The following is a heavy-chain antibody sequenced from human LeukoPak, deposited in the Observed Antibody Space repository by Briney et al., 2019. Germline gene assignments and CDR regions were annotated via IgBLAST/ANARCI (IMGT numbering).Heavy chain of an antibody. CDR2: INPSGGST. J-gene: IGHJ4*02. CDR1: GYTFTSYY. D-gene: IGHD5-18*01. Sequence: GASVKVSCKASGYTFTSYYMHWVRQAPGQGLEWMGIINPSGGSTRYAQKFQGRVTMTRDTSTSTVYMELSSLRSEDTAVYYCARVDTAMVIDYWGQGTLVTVSS. V-gene: IGHV1-46*01. CDR3: ARVDTAMVIDY.